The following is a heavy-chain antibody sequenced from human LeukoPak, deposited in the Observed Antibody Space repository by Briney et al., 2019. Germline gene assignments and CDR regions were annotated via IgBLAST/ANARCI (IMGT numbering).Heavy chain of an antibody. J-gene: IGHJ5*02. CDR3: ARALEGLRGDNWFDP. D-gene: IGHD3-3*01. CDR1: GGSISSGDYY. V-gene: IGHV4-30-4*01. CDR2: IYYSGST. Sequence: SQTLSLTYTVSGGSISSGDYYWSWIRQPPGKGLEWIGYIYYSGSTYYNPSLKSRVTISVDTSKNQFSLKLSSVTAADTAVYYCARALEGLRGDNWFDPWGQGTLVTVSS.